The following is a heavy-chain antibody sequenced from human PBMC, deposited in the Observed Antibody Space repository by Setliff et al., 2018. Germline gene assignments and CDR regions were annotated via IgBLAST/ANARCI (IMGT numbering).Heavy chain of an antibody. Sequence: PSETLSLTCTVSGGSISSSSYYWGWIRQPPGKGLEWIGSIHYSGSTYYNPSLKSRVTISVDTSKNQFSLKLSSVTAADTAVYYCARSVVVIAYDAFDIWGQGTMVTVSS. J-gene: IGHJ3*02. CDR3: ARSVVVIAYDAFDI. V-gene: IGHV4-39*01. D-gene: IGHD2-21*01. CDR1: GGSISSSSYY. CDR2: IHYSGST.